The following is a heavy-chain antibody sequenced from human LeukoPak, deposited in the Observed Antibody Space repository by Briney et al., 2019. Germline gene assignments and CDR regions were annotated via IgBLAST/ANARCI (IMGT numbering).Heavy chain of an antibody. CDR3: ARAGGSGGYYNTEDY. D-gene: IGHD3-10*01. CDR1: GFTFSSYG. Sequence: GGSLRLSCAASGFTFSSYGMHWVRQAPGKGLEWVAVISYDGSNKYYADSVKGRFTISRDNSKNTLYLQMNSLRAEDTAVYYCARAGGSGGYYNTEDYWGQGTLVTVSS. J-gene: IGHJ4*02. CDR2: ISYDGSNK. V-gene: IGHV3-30*03.